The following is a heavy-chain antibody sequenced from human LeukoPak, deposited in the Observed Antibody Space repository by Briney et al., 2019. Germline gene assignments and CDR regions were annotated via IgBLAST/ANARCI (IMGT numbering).Heavy chain of an antibody. CDR2: IYHSGST. Sequence: SETLSLTCTVSGYSITRGSYWGWIRQPPGKGLEWIANIYHSGSTYYNPSLKSRVTISVDTSKNQFSLKLSSVTAADTAVYYCARSLAVAGDFDYWGQGTLVTVSS. CDR3: ARSLAVAGDFDY. V-gene: IGHV4-38-2*02. CDR1: GYSITRGSY. J-gene: IGHJ4*02. D-gene: IGHD6-19*01.